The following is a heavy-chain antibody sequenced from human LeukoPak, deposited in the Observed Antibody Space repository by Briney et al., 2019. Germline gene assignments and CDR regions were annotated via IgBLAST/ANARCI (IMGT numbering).Heavy chain of an antibody. J-gene: IGHJ6*03. V-gene: IGHV4-34*01. Sequence: SETLSLTRAVYGGSFSGFFWSWIRQPPGKGLEWIGEIDHSGNTNYNPSLRSRVTISVDTSKNQFSLKVNSLTAADTAVYYCARKGPLRDSIPFMDVWGEGTTVTVSS. CDR2: IDHSGNT. D-gene: IGHD4-17*01. CDR1: GGSFSGFF. CDR3: ARKGPLRDSIPFMDV.